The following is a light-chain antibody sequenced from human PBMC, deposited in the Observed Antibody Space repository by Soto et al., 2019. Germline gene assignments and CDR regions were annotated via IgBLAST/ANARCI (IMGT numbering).Light chain of an antibody. CDR1: QSISGSY. CDR2: GAS. Sequence: EIVLTQSPGTLSLSPGERATLSCTASQSISGSYLAWYQQKPGQAPRLLIYGASSRATGIPDRFSGSGSGTGFTLTVSRLEPEDFAVYYCQQYGSSPISFGQGTRLEIK. V-gene: IGKV3-20*01. CDR3: QQYGSSPIS. J-gene: IGKJ5*01.